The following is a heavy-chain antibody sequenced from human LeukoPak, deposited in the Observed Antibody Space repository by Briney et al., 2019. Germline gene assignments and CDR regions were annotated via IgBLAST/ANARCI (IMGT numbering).Heavy chain of an antibody. CDR1: GFTFSSYA. Sequence: GGSLRLSCAASGFTFSSYAMHWVRQAPGKGLEWVAVISYDGSNKYYADSVKGRFTISRDNSKNTLYLQMNSLRAEDTAVYYCASPQAYSGGWYYFDYWGQGTLVTVSS. D-gene: IGHD6-19*01. J-gene: IGHJ4*02. CDR3: ASPQAYSGGWYYFDY. V-gene: IGHV3-30-3*01. CDR2: ISYDGSNK.